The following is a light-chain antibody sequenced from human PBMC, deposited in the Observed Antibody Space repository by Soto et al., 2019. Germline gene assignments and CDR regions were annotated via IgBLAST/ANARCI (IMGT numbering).Light chain of an antibody. J-gene: IGLJ1*01. V-gene: IGLV2-8*01. CDR1: SSDVGGYHY. Sequence: QSVLTQPPSASGSPRQSVTIACTGTSSDVGGYHYVSWYQQHPGKAPKLMIYGVSKPPSGVPDRFSGSKSGNTASLTVSGLQPEDEADYYCSSYAGSNKSVFGTGTKVTVL. CDR2: GVS. CDR3: SSYAGSNKSV.